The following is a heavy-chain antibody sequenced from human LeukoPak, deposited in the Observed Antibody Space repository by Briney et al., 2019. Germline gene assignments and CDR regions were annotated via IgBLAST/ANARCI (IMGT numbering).Heavy chain of an antibody. CDR1: GFTFSSYG. D-gene: IGHD4-17*01. CDR2: IRYDGSNK. Sequence: GGSLRLSCAASGFTFSSYGMHWVRQAPGKGLEWVAFIRYDGSNKYYADSVKGRFTISRDNSKNTLYLQMNSLRAEDTAVYYCGNDGYGDYVIDYRGQGTLVTVSS. J-gene: IGHJ4*02. V-gene: IGHV3-30*02. CDR3: GNDGYGDYVIDY.